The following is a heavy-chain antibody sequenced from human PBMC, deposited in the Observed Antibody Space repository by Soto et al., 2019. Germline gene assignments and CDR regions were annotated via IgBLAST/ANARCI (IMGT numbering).Heavy chain of an antibody. CDR2: ISVSSSDK. V-gene: IGHV3-21*05. CDR1: GFTFSSFA. Sequence: GGSLRLSCAVSGFTFSSFAMSWVRQAPGKGLEWVSGISVSSSDKDYADSVKGRFTISRDNAKNSLYLQMSSLRAEDTAVYYCARDVDWASDYWGQGTLVTVSS. D-gene: IGHD3-9*01. J-gene: IGHJ4*02. CDR3: ARDVDWASDY.